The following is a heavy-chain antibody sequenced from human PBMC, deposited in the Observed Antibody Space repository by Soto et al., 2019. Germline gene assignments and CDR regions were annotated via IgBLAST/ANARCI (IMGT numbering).Heavy chain of an antibody. CDR2: ISCDGGNI. J-gene: IGHJ4*02. CDR3: ANRLGLGAVFMEFDS. V-gene: IGHV3-30*13. Sequence: GGSLRLSCAASGHSFSDFGMHWVLQPPGKGLEWVAVISCDGGNIYYSDSVKGRFTISRDNSEERLYLQMNSLRPEDTAMYYCANRLGLGAVFMEFDSWGQGTLVTVSS. D-gene: IGHD3-16*01. CDR1: GHSFSDFG.